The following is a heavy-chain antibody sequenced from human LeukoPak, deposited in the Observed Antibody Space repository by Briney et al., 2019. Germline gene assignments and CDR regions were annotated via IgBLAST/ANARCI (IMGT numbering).Heavy chain of an antibody. D-gene: IGHD1-26*01. J-gene: IGHJ2*01. CDR1: GGSISSYY. CDR2: ISHSGGS. Sequence: PSETLSLTCTVSGGSISSYYWGWIRQPPGKGLEWIGIISHSGGSYYSPSLKSRVTMSVDTSKNQISLKLTSVTAADTAVYYCARDGNFWYFDLWGRGTLVTVSS. V-gene: IGHV4-38-2*02. CDR3: ARDGNFWYFDL.